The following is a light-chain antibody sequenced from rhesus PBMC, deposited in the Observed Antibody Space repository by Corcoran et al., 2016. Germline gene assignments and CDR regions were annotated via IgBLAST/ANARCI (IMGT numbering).Light chain of an antibody. Sequence: IVLTQSPATLSLSPGEGGTLPCRASQSVSSLAWYQQKPGQAPRLLIYDLSNRATGIPVRFRGSGSGTEFTLTISSLGPEVVRVYFCHQYSNWPRFGQGTKVEIK. CDR1: QSVSS. V-gene: IGKV3-35*01. J-gene: IGKJ2*01. CDR2: DLS. CDR3: HQYSNWPR.